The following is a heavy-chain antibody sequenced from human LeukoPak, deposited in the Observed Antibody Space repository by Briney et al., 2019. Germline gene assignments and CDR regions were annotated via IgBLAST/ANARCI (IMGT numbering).Heavy chain of an antibody. D-gene: IGHD3-22*01. V-gene: IGHV1-2*02. Sequence: ASVKVSCKASGYTFTGYYIHWVRQAPGQGLEWMGWINPNSGATNYAQKFQGRVTMTRDMSTSTVYMELSRLRSDDTAVYYCARLDREVVTGFDYWGQRTLVTVSS. CDR3: ARLDREVVTGFDY. J-gene: IGHJ4*02. CDR2: INPNSGAT. CDR1: GYTFTGYY.